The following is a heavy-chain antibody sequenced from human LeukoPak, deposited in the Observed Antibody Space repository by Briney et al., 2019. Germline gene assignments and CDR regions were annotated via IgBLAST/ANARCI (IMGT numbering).Heavy chain of an antibody. CDR1: GCTFSSYW. Sequence: PGGSLRLSCAASGCTFSSYWMSWVRQAPGKGLEWVANIKQDGSEKYYVDSVKGRFTISRDNAKNSLYLQMNSLRAEDTAVYYCARASQGAFDIWGQGTMVTVSS. CDR2: IKQDGSEK. J-gene: IGHJ3*02. V-gene: IGHV3-7*05. CDR3: ARASQGAFDI.